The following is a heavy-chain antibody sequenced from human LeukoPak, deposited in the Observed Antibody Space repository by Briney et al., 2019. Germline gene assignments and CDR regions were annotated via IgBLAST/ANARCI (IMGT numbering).Heavy chain of an antibody. Sequence: ASVEVSSRASGYTFTSYYMHWVRQAPGQGLEWMGIINPSGGSTSYAQKFQGRVTMTRDMSTSTVYMELSSLRSEDTAVYYCARDLGGAAAAYYMDVWGKGTTVTVSS. D-gene: IGHD6-13*01. CDR1: GYTFTSYY. V-gene: IGHV1-46*01. CDR3: ARDLGGAAAAYYMDV. J-gene: IGHJ6*03. CDR2: INPSGGST.